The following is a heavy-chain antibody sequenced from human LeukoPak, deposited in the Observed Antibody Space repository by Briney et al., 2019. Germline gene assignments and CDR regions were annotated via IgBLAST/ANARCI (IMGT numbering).Heavy chain of an antibody. CDR1: GGTFSSYA. V-gene: IGHV1-69*04. D-gene: IGHD3-3*01. Sequence: SVKVSCKASGGTFSSYAISWVRQAPGQGREWMGRIIPILGIANYAQKFQGRVTITADKSTSTAYMELSSLRSEDTAVYYCASHPYYDFWSGPHGDYWGQGTLVTVSS. J-gene: IGHJ4*02. CDR2: IIPILGIA. CDR3: ASHPYYDFWSGPHGDY.